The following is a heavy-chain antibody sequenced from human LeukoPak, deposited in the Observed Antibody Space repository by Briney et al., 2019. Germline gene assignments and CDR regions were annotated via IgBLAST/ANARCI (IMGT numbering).Heavy chain of an antibody. CDR1: GYTFTGYY. V-gene: IGHV1-3*01. J-gene: IGHJ4*02. D-gene: IGHD6-19*01. CDR2: VNVGDGNT. CDR3: ARAPSSGWYYDY. Sequence: ASVKVSCKASGYTFTGYYMHWVRQAPGQGLEWMGWVNVGDGNTKYSQKFQGRVTITRDTSASTAYMELSSLTSEDTAAYYCARAPSSGWYYDYWGQGTLVTVSS.